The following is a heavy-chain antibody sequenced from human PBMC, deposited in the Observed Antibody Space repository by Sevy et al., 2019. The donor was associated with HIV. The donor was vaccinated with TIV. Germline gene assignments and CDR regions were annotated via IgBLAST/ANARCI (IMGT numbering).Heavy chain of an antibody. J-gene: IGHJ6*02. D-gene: IGHD6-13*01. Sequence: GGSLRLSCAASGFTVSSNYMSWVRQAPGKGLEWVSVIYSGGSTYYADSVKGRFTISRDNSKNTLYLQMNSLRAEDTAVYYCARATTLGIAAAGGGKLGMDVWGQGPTVTVSS. CDR3: ARATTLGIAAAGGGKLGMDV. V-gene: IGHV3-53*01. CDR2: IYSGGST. CDR1: GFTVSSNY.